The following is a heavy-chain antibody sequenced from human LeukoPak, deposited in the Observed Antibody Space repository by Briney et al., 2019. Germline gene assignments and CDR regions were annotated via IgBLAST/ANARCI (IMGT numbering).Heavy chain of an antibody. D-gene: IGHD3-10*01. J-gene: IGHJ4*02. CDR1: GDSVSSNYVT. V-gene: IGHV6-1*01. CDR3: ARGTGVNFDY. CDR2: TYYRSKWSI. Sequence: PSQTLSLTCAISGDSVSSNYVTWNWIRQSPSRGLEWLGRTYYRSKWSIDYAVSVQSRMTINPNTSKNQFSLQLNSVTPEGTAVYYCARGTGVNFDYWGQGTQVTVS.